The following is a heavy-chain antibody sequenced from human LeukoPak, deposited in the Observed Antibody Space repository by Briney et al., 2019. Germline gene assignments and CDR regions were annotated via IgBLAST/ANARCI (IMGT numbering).Heavy chain of an antibody. CDR2: ISYDGSNK. V-gene: IGHV3-30*18. Sequence: GPLRLSCAASGFTFSSYGMHWVRQPPGKGLEWVAVISYDGSNKYYADSVKGRFTISRDNSKNTLYLQMNSLRAEDTAVYYCAKDNIAAAGGFDYWGQGTLVTVSS. CDR3: AKDNIAAAGGFDY. D-gene: IGHD6-13*01. J-gene: IGHJ4*02. CDR1: GFTFSSYG.